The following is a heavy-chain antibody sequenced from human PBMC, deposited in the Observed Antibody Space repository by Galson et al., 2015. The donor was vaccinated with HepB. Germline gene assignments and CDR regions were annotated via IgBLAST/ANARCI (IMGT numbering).Heavy chain of an antibody. Sequence: SLRLSCAASGFTFSDYYMSWIRQAPGKGLEWVSYISLSSTTIYCADSVKGRFTTSRDNAKNSLYLQMNGLRVEDTAVYYCARAALGWIDPWGQGTLVTVSS. CDR1: GFTFSDYY. D-gene: IGHD6-25*01. V-gene: IGHV3-11*01. J-gene: IGHJ5*02. CDR2: ISLSSTTI. CDR3: ARAALGWIDP.